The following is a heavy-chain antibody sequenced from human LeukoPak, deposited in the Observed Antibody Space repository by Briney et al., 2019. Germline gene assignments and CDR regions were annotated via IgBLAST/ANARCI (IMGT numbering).Heavy chain of an antibody. CDR2: INPNSGGT. Sequence: ASVKVSCKASGYTFTGYYMHWVRQAPGQGLEWMGWINPNSGGTNYAQKFQGRVTMTRDTSISTAYMELSSLRSEDTAVYYCVVYYYDSSGSHLGYWGQGTLVTVSS. CDR1: GYTFTGYY. V-gene: IGHV1-2*02. D-gene: IGHD3-22*01. CDR3: VVYYYDSSGSHLGY. J-gene: IGHJ4*02.